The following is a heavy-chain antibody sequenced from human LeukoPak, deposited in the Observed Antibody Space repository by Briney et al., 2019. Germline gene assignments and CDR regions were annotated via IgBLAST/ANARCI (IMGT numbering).Heavy chain of an antibody. CDR1: GFTFSSYA. J-gene: IGHJ4*02. D-gene: IGHD4-11*01. CDR3: AKEGDSIYAH. V-gene: IGHV3-23*01. Sequence: GVSLRLPCAASGFTFSSYAMSWVRQAPGKGLEWDSAISGSRGSTYYADYVKGLFTISRDNYKNTRDLQMNSLRAEDTAVYYCAKEGDSIYAHWGQGTLVSVSS. CDR2: ISGSRGST.